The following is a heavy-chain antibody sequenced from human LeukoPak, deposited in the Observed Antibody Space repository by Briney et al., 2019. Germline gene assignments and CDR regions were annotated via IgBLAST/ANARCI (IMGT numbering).Heavy chain of an antibody. CDR1: GFTVSSNY. CDR2: VYTGGYT. V-gene: IGHV3-66*04. J-gene: IGHJ3*02. CDR3: ARPNYYGSDRDAFDI. D-gene: IGHD3-10*01. Sequence: RTGGSLRLSCAASGFTVSSNYMSWVRQAPGKGLEWVSVVYTGGYTHYADSVKGRFTISRDNSKNTLYLQMNSLRAEDTAVYYCARPNYYGSDRDAFDIWGQGTMVTVSS.